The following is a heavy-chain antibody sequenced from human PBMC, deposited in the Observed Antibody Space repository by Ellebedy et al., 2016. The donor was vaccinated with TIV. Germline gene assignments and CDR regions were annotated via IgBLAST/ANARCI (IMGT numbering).Heavy chain of an antibody. V-gene: IGHV4-39*01. J-gene: IGHJ3*01. CDR3: ARHLRADYKSGLGFDV. CDR1: GGSISSITDY. Sequence: SETLSLTXTVSGGSISSITDYWGWIRQPPGKGLEWIGSIYYSGNTYYNPSLKSRVTMSIDTSKNQFSLRLSSVTAADTAVYYCARHLRADYKSGLGFDVWGQGTMVTVS. CDR2: IYYSGNT. D-gene: IGHD5-24*01.